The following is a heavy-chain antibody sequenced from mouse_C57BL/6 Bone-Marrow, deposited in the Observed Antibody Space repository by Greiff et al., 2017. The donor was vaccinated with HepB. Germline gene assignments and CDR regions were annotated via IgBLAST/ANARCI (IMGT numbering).Heavy chain of an antibody. J-gene: IGHJ4*01. CDR3: ARNDYYDYDYYAMDY. Sequence: QVQLQQPGAELVKPGASVKMSCKASGYTFTSYWITWVKQRPGQGLEWIGDIYPGSGSTNYNEKFKSKATLTVDTSSSTAYMQLSSLTSEDSAVYYCARNDYYDYDYYAMDYWGQGTSVTVSS. V-gene: IGHV1-55*01. CDR2: IYPGSGST. CDR1: GYTFTSYW. D-gene: IGHD2-4*01.